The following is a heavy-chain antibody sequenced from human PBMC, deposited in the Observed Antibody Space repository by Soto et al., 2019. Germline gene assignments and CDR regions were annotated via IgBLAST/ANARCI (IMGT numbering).Heavy chain of an antibody. Sequence: GSLRLSCAASGFTFSNAWMSWVRQAPGKGLEWVGRIKSKTDGGTTDYAAPVKGRFTISRDDSKNTLYLQMNSLKTEDTAVYYCTTDLELLWFGELLYRDYWGQGTLVTVSS. CDR3: TTDLELLWFGELLYRDY. V-gene: IGHV3-15*01. J-gene: IGHJ4*02. D-gene: IGHD3-10*01. CDR1: GFTFSNAW. CDR2: IKSKTDGGTT.